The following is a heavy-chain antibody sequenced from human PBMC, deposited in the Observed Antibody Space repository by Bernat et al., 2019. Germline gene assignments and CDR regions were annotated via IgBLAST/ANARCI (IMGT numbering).Heavy chain of an antibody. D-gene: IGHD2-15*01. J-gene: IGHJ6*03. Sequence: QVQLQESGPGLVKPSETLSLTCTVSGGSISSYYWSWIRQPPGKGLEWIGYIYYSGSTNYNPSLKSRVTISVDTSKNQFSLKLSSVTAADTAVYYCARHYHPGVPVPLLRFYMDVWGKGTTVTVSS. CDR2: IYYSGST. V-gene: IGHV4-59*08. CDR3: ARHYHPGVPVPLLRFYMDV. CDR1: GGSISSYY.